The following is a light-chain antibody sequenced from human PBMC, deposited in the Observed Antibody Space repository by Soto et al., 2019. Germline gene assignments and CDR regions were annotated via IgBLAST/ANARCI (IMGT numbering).Light chain of an antibody. Sequence: QSVLTQPASVSGSPGQSITISCTGTSSDVGTRNFVSWYQQHPGKAPKLMIYQVTKRPSGVSNRFSGSKSGNTASLTISGLQAEDEADYYCSSYTDSTNYVFGTGTKVTVL. J-gene: IGLJ1*01. CDR1: SSDVGTRNF. CDR2: QVT. CDR3: SSYTDSTNYV. V-gene: IGLV2-14*01.